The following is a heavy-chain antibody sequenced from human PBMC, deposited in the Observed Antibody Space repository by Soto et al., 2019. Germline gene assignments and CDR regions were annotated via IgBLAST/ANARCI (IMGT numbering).Heavy chain of an antibody. CDR2: INEDSSYI. V-gene: IGHV3-21*01. D-gene: IGHD3-3*01. J-gene: IGHJ6*03. CDR1: GFSFISYS. CDR3: VRDFGWYFRSGYMDV. Sequence: EVHLVESGGGLVEPGGSLRLSCAASGFSFISYSMNWVRQAPGKGLEWVSSINEDSSYIYYAHSLRGRFTISRDNAKDSLYLQMNSLRAEDTAVYYCVRDFGWYFRSGYMDVWGDGATVTVSS.